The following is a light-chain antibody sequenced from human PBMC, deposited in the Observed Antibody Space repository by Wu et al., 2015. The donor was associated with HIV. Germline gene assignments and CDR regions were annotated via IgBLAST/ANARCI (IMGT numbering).Light chain of an antibody. CDR2: DAS. Sequence: PGERATLSCRTSQNVNNYLAWYHQKPGQAPRLLVYDASNRAKGIPARFTGSGSGTDFTLTINSLEPEDFAVYYCQQRRTWPLTFGQGTRLEVK. J-gene: IGKJ5*01. V-gene: IGKV3-11*01. CDR3: QQRRTWPLT. CDR1: QNVNNY.